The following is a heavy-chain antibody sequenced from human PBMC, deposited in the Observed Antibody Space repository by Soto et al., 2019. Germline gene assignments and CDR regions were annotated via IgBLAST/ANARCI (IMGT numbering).Heavy chain of an antibody. CDR2: IRGFSPYT. V-gene: IGHV3-21*01. CDR1: GFTFRTYT. J-gene: IGHJ5*02. CDR3: ARDLGSSPILLNWFDP. D-gene: IGHD1-26*01. Sequence: GGSLRLSCISSGFTFRTYTMNWVRQAPGKGLEWVSGIRGFSPYTFYAESVKGRFTISRDNAKNSLYLQMNSLRAEDTAVYYCARDLGSSPILLNWFDPWGQGTLVTV.